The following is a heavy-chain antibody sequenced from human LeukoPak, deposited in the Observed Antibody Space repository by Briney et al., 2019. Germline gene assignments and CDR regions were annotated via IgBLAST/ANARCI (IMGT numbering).Heavy chain of an antibody. Sequence: SETLSLTCTVSGGSISSGSYYWSWIRQPAGKGLEWIGRIYTSGSTNYNPSLKSRVTISVDTSKNQFSLKLSSVTAADTAVYYCARCGGVPAAGDPFDYWGQGTLVTVSS. CDR3: ARCGGVPAAGDPFDY. CDR2: IYTSGST. J-gene: IGHJ4*02. CDR1: GGSISSGSYY. V-gene: IGHV4-61*02. D-gene: IGHD2-2*01.